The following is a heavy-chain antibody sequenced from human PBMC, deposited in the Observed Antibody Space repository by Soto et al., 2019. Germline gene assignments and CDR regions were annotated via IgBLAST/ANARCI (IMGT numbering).Heavy chain of an antibody. V-gene: IGHV4-34*01. CDR2: INHSGST. J-gene: IGHJ6*03. CDR3: AREHRPYYYYYMDV. Sequence: SETLSLTCAVYGGSFSGYYWSWIRQPPGKGLEWIGEINHSGSTNYNPSLKSRVTISVDTSKNQFSLKLSSVTAADTAVYYCAREHRPYYYYYMDVWGKGTTVTVSS. CDR1: GGSFSGYY. D-gene: IGHD1-1*01.